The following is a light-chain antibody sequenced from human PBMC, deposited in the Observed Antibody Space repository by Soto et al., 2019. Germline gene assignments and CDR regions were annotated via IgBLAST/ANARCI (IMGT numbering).Light chain of an antibody. CDR2: GES. CDR3: QQYGGSPFT. V-gene: IGKV3-20*01. CDR1: QSIFNNY. J-gene: IGKJ2*01. Sequence: EIVLTQSPGTLSLSPRERATLSCRASQSIFNNYLAWYQQKPGQAPRLLVYGESFRATGITDRFSGSGSGTDFTLTISRLEPEDFAVYYCQQYGGSPFTFGQGTRLEIK.